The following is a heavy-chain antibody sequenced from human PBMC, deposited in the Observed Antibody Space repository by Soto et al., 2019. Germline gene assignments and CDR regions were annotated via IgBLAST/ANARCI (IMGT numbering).Heavy chain of an antibody. CDR3: ARSVEGHFDY. D-gene: IGHD6-19*01. CDR1: GFRFSIYS. V-gene: IGHV3-48*02. CDR2: ITSDTKTI. Sequence: EVQLVESGGNLVQPGGSLRLSCAASGFRFSIYSMNWVRQAPGKGLEWSAYITSDTKTIKYAESVKGRFTISRDNGKNSVYLQMNSLRDEDTAVYYCARSVEGHFDYWGQGTVVTVSA. J-gene: IGHJ4*02.